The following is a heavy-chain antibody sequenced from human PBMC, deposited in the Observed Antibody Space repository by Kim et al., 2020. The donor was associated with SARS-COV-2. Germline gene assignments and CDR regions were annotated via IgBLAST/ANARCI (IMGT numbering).Heavy chain of an antibody. J-gene: IGHJ4*02. CDR3: ASTYGSGSYYNLYYFDY. Sequence: LKSRVTISVDKSKNQFSLKLSSVTAADTAVYYCASTYGSGSYYNLYYFDYWGQGTLVTVSS. V-gene: IGHV4-4*02. D-gene: IGHD3-10*01.